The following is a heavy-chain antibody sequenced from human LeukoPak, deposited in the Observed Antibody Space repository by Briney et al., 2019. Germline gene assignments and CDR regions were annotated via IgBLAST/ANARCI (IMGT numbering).Heavy chain of an antibody. CDR2: IYYSGST. D-gene: IGHD2-2*01. CDR1: GGSISSYY. Sequence: SETLSLTCTVSGGSISSYYWRWIRQPPGKGLEWIGYIYYSGSTNYNPSLKSRVTISVDTSKNQFSLKLRSVTAADTAVYYCARGDIVVVPAAYGMDVWGQGTTVTVSS. J-gene: IGHJ6*02. CDR3: ARGDIVVVPAAYGMDV. V-gene: IGHV4-59*12.